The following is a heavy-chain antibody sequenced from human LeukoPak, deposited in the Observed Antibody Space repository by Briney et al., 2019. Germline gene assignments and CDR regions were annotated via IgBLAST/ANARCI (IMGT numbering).Heavy chain of an antibody. CDR1: GYTFTSYD. Sequence: ASVMVSCTASGYTFTSYDINWVRQATGQGLEWMGWMNPNSGNTGYAQKFQGRVTMTRNTSISTAYMELSSLRSEDTAVYYCARVPKRITMVRGAMRYYFDYWGQGTLVTVSS. D-gene: IGHD3-10*01. V-gene: IGHV1-8*01. CDR3: ARVPKRITMVRGAMRYYFDY. CDR2: MNPNSGNT. J-gene: IGHJ4*02.